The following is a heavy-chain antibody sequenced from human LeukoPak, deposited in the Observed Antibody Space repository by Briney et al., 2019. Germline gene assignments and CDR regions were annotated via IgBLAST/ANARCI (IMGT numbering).Heavy chain of an antibody. CDR3: ARVGYYDSSGYLDY. V-gene: IGHV3-74*01. CDR2: INSDGSST. D-gene: IGHD3-22*01. Sequence: GGSLRLSCAASGFTFSSYWMHWVRQAPGKGLVWVSRINSDGSSTSYADSAKGRFTISRDNAKNTLYLQMNSLRAEDTAVYYCARVGYYDSSGYLDYWGQGTLVTVSS. CDR1: GFTFSSYW. J-gene: IGHJ4*02.